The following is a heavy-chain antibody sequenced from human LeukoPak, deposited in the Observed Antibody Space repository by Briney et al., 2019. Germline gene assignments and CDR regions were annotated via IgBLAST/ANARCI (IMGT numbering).Heavy chain of an antibody. CDR1: GGSISSYY. CDR3: ARVKYYYGSGSYLWGYYYYYMDV. J-gene: IGHJ6*03. CDR2: IYYSGST. Sequence: PSETLSLTCTVPGGSISSYYWSWIRQPPGKGLEWIGYIYYSGSTNYNPSLKSRVTISVDTSKNQFSLKLSSVTAADTAVYYCARVKYYYGSGSYLWGYYYYYMDVWGKGTTVTVSS. V-gene: IGHV4-59*01. D-gene: IGHD3-10*01.